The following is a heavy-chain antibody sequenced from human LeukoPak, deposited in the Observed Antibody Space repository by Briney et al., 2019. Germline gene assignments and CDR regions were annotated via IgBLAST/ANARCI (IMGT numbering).Heavy chain of an antibody. J-gene: IGHJ4*02. CDR1: GYTFTSYG. V-gene: IGHV1-18*01. CDR3: ARAVRMGNSSGYYYFDY. Sequence: GASVKVSCKASGYTFTSYGISWVRQAPGRGLEWMGWISAYNGNTNYAQKLRGRVTMTTDTSTSTAYMELRSLRSDDTAVYYCARAVRMGNSSGYYYFDYWGQGTLVTVSS. D-gene: IGHD6-19*01. CDR2: ISAYNGNT.